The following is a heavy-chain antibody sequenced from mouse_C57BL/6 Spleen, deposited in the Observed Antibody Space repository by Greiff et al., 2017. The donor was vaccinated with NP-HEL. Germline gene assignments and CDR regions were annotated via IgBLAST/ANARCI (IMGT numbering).Heavy chain of an antibody. CDR3: ASLRYYGSSWDFDY. CDR1: GYTFTSYW. D-gene: IGHD1-1*01. V-gene: IGHV1-52*01. CDR2: IDPSDSET. J-gene: IGHJ2*01. Sequence: QVQLQQPGAELVRPGSSVKLSCKASGYTFTSYWMHWVKQRPIQGLEWIGNIDPSDSETHYNQKFKDKATLTVDKSSSTAYMQLSSLTSEDTAVYYCASLRYYGSSWDFDYWGKGTTLTVAS.